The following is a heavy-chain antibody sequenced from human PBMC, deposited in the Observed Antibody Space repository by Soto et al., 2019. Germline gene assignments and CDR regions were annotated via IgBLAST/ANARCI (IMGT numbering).Heavy chain of an antibody. D-gene: IGHD4-17*01. Sequence: QVQLVQSGAEVKQPGASVKVSCKASGYTFTNYGFTWVRQAPGQGLEWLGWISTYNGNTKYAKKVQGRLTMTTDTSTSTANMELTSLRSDDTALYYCARTTVTAYYYYMDVWGKGSTVTVSS. CDR1: GYTFTNYG. V-gene: IGHV1-18*01. CDR2: ISTYNGNT. CDR3: ARTTVTAYYYYMDV. J-gene: IGHJ6*03.